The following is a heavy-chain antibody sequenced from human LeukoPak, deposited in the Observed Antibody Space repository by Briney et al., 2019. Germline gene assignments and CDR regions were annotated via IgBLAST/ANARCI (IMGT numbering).Heavy chain of an antibody. Sequence: SETLSLTCAVSGGSISRYYWNWIRQPPGKGLEWSEYIYYSGSTNYNPSLKSRVTISVDTSKNQFSLKLSSVTAADTAVYYCARGLYNSGWYESGYYYYYMDVWGKGTTVTISS. CDR3: ARGLYNSGWYESGYYYYYMDV. D-gene: IGHD6-19*01. CDR2: IYYSGST. CDR1: GGSISRYY. V-gene: IGHV4-59*01. J-gene: IGHJ6*03.